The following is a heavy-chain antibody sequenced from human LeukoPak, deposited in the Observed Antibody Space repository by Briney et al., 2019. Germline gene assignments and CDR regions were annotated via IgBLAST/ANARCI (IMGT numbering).Heavy chain of an antibody. D-gene: IGHD3-10*01. CDR1: RGSISSYY. Sequence: PSETLSLTCTVSRGSISSYYWSWIRQPPGKGLEWIGYVYYSGSTNYNPSLKSRVTISVGTSKNQFSLKLSSVTAADTAVYYCARHEKLGQFDYWGQGTLVTVSS. CDR2: VYYSGST. V-gene: IGHV4-59*08. CDR3: ARHEKLGQFDY. J-gene: IGHJ4*02.